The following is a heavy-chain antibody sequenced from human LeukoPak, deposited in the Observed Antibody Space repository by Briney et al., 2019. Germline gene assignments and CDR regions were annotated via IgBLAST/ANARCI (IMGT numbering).Heavy chain of an antibody. CDR1: GFTFSSYG. D-gene: IGHD5-24*01. V-gene: IGHV3-30*18. J-gene: IGHJ4*02. CDR3: AKEMATIAFDY. CDR2: ISYDGSNK. Sequence: PGGSLRLSCAASGFTFSSYGMHWVRQAPGKGLEWVAVISYDGSNKYYADSVKGRFTISRDNSKNTLYLQMNSLRAEDTAVYYCAKEMATIAFDYWGQGTLVTVSS.